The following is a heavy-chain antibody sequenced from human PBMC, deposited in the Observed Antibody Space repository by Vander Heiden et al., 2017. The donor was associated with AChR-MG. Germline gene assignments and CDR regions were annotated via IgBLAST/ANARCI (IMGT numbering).Heavy chain of an antibody. Sequence: EVQLVESGGGLVQPGGSLRLSCAASGFTVSSTYMSWVRQAPGKGLEWVSVIYSGGSTYYADSVKGRFTISRDNSKNTLYLQMNSLRAEDTAVYYCARAGMITFGGVIDYYYYGMDVWGQGTTVTVSS. D-gene: IGHD3-16*02. CDR3: ARAGMITFGGVIDYYYYGMDV. CDR2: IYSGGST. CDR1: GFTVSSTY. V-gene: IGHV3-66*01. J-gene: IGHJ6*02.